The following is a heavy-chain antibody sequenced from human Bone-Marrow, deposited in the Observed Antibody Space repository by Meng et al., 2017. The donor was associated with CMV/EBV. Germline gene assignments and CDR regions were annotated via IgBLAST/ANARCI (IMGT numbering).Heavy chain of an antibody. CDR2: VRNDGSKK. D-gene: IGHD3-22*01. Sequence: GGSLRLPCAASGLSFSSYAMYWVRQAPGKGLEWVAFVRNDGSKKYYADSVKGRFTISRDNSKNTLYLQMNSLRTEDTAVYYCAKDDDSAGYYFAYYWGQGTLVSVSS. CDR1: GLSFSSYA. V-gene: IGHV3-30*02. CDR3: AKDDDSAGYYFAYY. J-gene: IGHJ4*02.